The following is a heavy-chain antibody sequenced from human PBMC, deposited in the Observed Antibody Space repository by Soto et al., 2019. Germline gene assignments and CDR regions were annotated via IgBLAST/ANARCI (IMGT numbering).Heavy chain of an antibody. Sequence: GGSLRLSCAASGFTFSSYGMHWVRQAPGKGLEWVAVISYDGSNKYYADSVKGRFTISRDNSKNTLYLQMNSLRAEDTAVYYCAKDFEAARPYYYYGMDVWGQGTKVTVSS. CDR3: AKDFEAARPYYYYGMDV. V-gene: IGHV3-30*18. D-gene: IGHD6-6*01. CDR1: GFTFSSYG. CDR2: ISYDGSNK. J-gene: IGHJ6*02.